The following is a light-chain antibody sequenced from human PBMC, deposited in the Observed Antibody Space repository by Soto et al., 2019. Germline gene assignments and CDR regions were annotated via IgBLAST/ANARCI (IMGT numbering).Light chain of an antibody. V-gene: IGKV3-20*01. Sequence: EIGLTQSPGTLSLSPGERATLSCRASQSVRSTYLAWYQQKPGQAPRLLIHGASSRATGIPDRFSGSGSGTDFTLTISRLEPEDFAVYYCQYYSSSLSITFGQGTRLEIK. CDR2: GAS. CDR3: QYYSSSLSIT. J-gene: IGKJ5*01. CDR1: QSVRSTY.